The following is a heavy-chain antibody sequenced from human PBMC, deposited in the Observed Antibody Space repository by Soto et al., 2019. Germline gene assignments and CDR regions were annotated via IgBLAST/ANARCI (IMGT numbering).Heavy chain of an antibody. CDR1: GFTFDDYG. V-gene: IGHV3-20*04. CDR2: INWNGGST. D-gene: IGHD3-9*01. J-gene: IGHJ4*02. CDR3: ARALDYDILTGYYLDY. Sequence: SLRLSCAASGFTFDDYGMSWVRQAPGKGLEWVSGINWNGGSTGYADSVKGRFTISRDNAKNSLYLQMNSLRAEDTALYYCARALDYDILTGYYLDYWGQGTLVTVSS.